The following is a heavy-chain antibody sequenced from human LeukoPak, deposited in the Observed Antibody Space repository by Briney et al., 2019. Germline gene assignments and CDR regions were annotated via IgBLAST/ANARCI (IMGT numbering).Heavy chain of an antibody. CDR1: GFTSSSYS. CDR2: ISSSSSYI. Sequence: PGGSLRLSCAASGFTSSSYSMNWVRQAPGKGLEWVSSISSSSSYIYYADSVKGRFTISRDNAKNSLYLQMNSLRAEDTAVYYCARDFTMVRGVIIHYYYGMDVWGQGTTVTVSS. V-gene: IGHV3-21*01. J-gene: IGHJ6*02. CDR3: ARDFTMVRGVIIHYYYGMDV. D-gene: IGHD3-10*01.